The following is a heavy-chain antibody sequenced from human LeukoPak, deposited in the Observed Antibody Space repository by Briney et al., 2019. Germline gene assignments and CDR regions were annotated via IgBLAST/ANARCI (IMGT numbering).Heavy chain of an antibody. J-gene: IGHJ5*02. Sequence: ASVKVSFKASGYTFTGYYMHWVRQAPGQGLEWMGWINPNSGGTNYAQKFQGRVTMTRDTSISTAYMELSRLRSDDTAVYYCARDPTLSIAAAPWGQGTLVTVSS. CDR3: ARDPTLSIAAAP. D-gene: IGHD6-13*01. CDR2: INPNSGGT. CDR1: GYTFTGYY. V-gene: IGHV1-2*02.